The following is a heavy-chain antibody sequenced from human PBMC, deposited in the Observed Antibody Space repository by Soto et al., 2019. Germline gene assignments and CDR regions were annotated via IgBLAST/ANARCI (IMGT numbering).Heavy chain of an antibody. CDR2: IRGSGYST. Sequence: GGSLRLSCAASGFTFSNYALSWVRLAPGKGLEWVSGIRGSGYSTYYADSVKGRFTISRDNSKNTLYLQMNSLRAEDMAVYYCAKRQYSDFWSGYFDYWGQGTLVTVSS. J-gene: IGHJ4*02. CDR3: AKRQYSDFWSGYFDY. D-gene: IGHD3-3*01. CDR1: GFTFSNYA. V-gene: IGHV3-23*01.